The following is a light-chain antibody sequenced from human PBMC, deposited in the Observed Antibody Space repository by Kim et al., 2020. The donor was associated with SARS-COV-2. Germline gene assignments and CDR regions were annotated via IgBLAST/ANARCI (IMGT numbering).Light chain of an antibody. CDR1: NLGLKR. CDR2: FDS. J-gene: IGLJ1*01. V-gene: IGLV3-21*04. CDR3: QVWDEVVEFAV. Sequence: SYELTQPPSVSVAPGKTATISCGGDNLGLKRVHWYQQKPGQAPPLVIYFDSYRPAGVSERFSASTTGNMATLTISRVEAGDEADYFCQVWDEVVEFAVFGAETHVTV.